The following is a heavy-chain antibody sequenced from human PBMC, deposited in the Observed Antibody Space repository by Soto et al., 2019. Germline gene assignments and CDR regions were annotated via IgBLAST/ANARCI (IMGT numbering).Heavy chain of an antibody. Sequence: GGSLRLSCAASGFTFSSYAMSWVRQAPGKGLEWVSAISGSGGSTYYADSVKGRFTISRDNSKNTLYLQMNSLRAEDTAVYYCAKGSDYVWGSYRFHLSNWGQGTLVTVSS. J-gene: IGHJ4*02. V-gene: IGHV3-23*01. CDR2: ISGSGGST. CDR1: GFTFSSYA. CDR3: AKGSDYVWGSYRFHLSN. D-gene: IGHD3-16*02.